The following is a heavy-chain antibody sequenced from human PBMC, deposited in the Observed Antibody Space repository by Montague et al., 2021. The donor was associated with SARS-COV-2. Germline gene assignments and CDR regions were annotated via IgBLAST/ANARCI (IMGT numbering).Heavy chain of an antibody. CDR1: GGSISSSSYY. Sequence: SETLSLTCSVSGGSISSSSYYWGWIRQPPGKGLEWIGSIYYSGSTXYNPSLKSRVAISVDTSKNQFSLILRSMTAADTAVFYCAREGFSSGYYETWGQGTLVTVSS. CDR3: AREGFSSGYYET. J-gene: IGHJ5*02. D-gene: IGHD3-22*01. CDR2: IYYSGST. V-gene: IGHV4-39*02.